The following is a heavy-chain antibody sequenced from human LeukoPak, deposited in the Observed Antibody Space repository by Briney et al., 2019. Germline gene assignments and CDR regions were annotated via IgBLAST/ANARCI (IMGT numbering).Heavy chain of an antibody. D-gene: IGHD4-17*01. CDR3: ARGARDYGDYEWDY. CDR2: ISAHNGNT. CDR1: GYTFTSYG. Sequence: ASVKVYCKASGYTFTSYGISWVRQAPGQGLEWMGWISAHNGNTNYAQKLQGRVTMTTDTSTSTAYMELRSLRSDDTAVYYCARGARDYGDYEWDYWGQGTLVTVSS. J-gene: IGHJ4*02. V-gene: IGHV1-18*01.